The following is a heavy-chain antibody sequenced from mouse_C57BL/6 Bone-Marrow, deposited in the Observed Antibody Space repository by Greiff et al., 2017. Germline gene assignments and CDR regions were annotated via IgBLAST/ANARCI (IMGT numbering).Heavy chain of an antibody. Sequence: VQLQQSGAELARPGASVKMSCKASGYTFTSYTMHWVKQRPGQGLEWIGYINPSSGYTKYNQKFKDKATLTADKSSSTAYMQLSSLTSEDSAVYYCVYEDYAMDYWGQGTSVTVSS. CDR1: GYTFTSYT. D-gene: IGHD2-12*01. CDR3: VYEDYAMDY. J-gene: IGHJ4*01. V-gene: IGHV1-4*01. CDR2: INPSSGYT.